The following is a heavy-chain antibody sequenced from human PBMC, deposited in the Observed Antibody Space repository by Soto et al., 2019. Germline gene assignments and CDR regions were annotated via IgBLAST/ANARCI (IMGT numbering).Heavy chain of an antibody. Sequence: GGSLRLSCAASGFTFSSYAMHWVRQAPGKGLEWVAVISYDGSNKYYADSVKGRFTISRDNSKNTLYLQMNSLRAEDTAVYYCARAFWSGYTLSSDDYGMDVWGQGTTVTVSS. J-gene: IGHJ6*02. CDR1: GFTFSSYA. D-gene: IGHD3-3*01. CDR3: ARAFWSGYTLSSDDYGMDV. CDR2: ISYDGSNK. V-gene: IGHV3-30-3*01.